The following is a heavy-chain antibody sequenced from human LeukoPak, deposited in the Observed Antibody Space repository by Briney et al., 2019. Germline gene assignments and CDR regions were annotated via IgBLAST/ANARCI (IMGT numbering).Heavy chain of an antibody. Sequence: GGSLRLSCEASGFTFSAYAMTWVRQAPGKGLDWVAYISASGYSMYNADSVRGRFTISRDNAKNSLYLQLNNLRAEDTAVYYCARNFNGLDPWGQGTLVTVSS. D-gene: IGHD1-7*01. V-gene: IGHV3-48*03. CDR1: GFTFSAYA. CDR3: ARNFNGLDP. CDR2: ISASGYSM. J-gene: IGHJ5*02.